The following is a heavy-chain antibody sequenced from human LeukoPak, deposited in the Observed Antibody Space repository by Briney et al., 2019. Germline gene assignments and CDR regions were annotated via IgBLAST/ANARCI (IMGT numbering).Heavy chain of an antibody. D-gene: IGHD6-13*01. J-gene: IGHJ5*02. CDR3: ARGSSSSWYSNNWFDP. Sequence: PSETLSLTCAVSGGSISSSNWWSWVRQPPGKGLEWIGEIYHSGSTNYNPSLKSRVTISVDKSKNQFSLKLSSVTAADTAVYYCARGSSSSWYSNNWFDPWGQGTLVSVSS. CDR2: IYHSGST. V-gene: IGHV4-4*02. CDR1: GGSISSSNW.